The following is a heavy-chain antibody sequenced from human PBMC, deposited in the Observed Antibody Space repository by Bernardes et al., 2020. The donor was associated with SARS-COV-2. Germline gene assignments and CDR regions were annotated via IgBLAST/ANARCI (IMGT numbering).Heavy chain of an antibody. J-gene: IGHJ6*02. CDR3: ARSAGMDV. CDR1: GFTFSSYW. V-gene: IGHV3-7*03. CDR2: IKQDGSEK. Sequence: GGSLRLSCAASGFTFSSYWTSWVRQAPGKGLEWVANIKQDGSEKYYVDSVKGRFTISRDNAKNSLFLQMNSLRAEDTAVFYCARSAGMDVWGQGTMVTVSS.